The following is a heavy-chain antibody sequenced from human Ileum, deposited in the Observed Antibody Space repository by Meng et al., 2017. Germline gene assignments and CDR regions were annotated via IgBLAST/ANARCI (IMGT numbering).Heavy chain of an antibody. Sequence: QVQVPGRVPGLVILSGTASVTVSVAGYSLSCFSYWGRVWRHAGNGLEWMWEMLQQSSSTKYNPTLKSRVTISLDKSKNQFSLNLNSVTAADTAVYYFLGNEGYSLDDWGQGTLVTVSS. CDR1: GYSLSCFSY. V-gene: IGHV4-4*02. CDR2: MLQQSSST. J-gene: IGHJ4*02. D-gene: IGHD3-3*01. CDR3: LGNEGYSLDD.